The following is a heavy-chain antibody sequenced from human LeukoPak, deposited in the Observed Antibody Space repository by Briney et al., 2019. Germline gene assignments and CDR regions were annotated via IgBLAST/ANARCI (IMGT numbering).Heavy chain of an antibody. CDR1: GFTFTSYS. J-gene: IGHJ4*02. D-gene: IGHD1-26*01. V-gene: IGHV3-23*01. CDR2: ISGGGGST. Sequence: GGSLRLSCAASGFTFTSYSMNWVRQAPGKGLEWVSTISGGGGSTYYVDSVKGRFTISRDNSKNTLYLQVNSLRAEDTAVYYCAKGGKWDVMPFDYWGQGTLVTVSS. CDR3: AKGGKWDVMPFDY.